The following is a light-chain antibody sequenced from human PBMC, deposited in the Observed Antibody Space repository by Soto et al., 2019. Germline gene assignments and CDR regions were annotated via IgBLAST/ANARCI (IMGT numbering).Light chain of an antibody. V-gene: IGKV3-11*01. CDR3: QQRTNWPPVVA. J-gene: IGKJ3*01. CDR2: DAS. CDR1: QSVSSY. Sequence: PGARATLSCRASQSVSSYLAWYQQKPGQAPRLLIYDASNRATGIPARFSGSGSGTDFTLTISSLEPEDFAVYYCQQRTNWPPVVAFGPGTKVDIK.